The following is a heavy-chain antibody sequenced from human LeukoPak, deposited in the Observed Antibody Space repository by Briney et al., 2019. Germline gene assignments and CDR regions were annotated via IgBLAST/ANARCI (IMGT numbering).Heavy chain of an antibody. CDR1: GFTFSSYA. D-gene: IGHD6-13*01. J-gene: IGHJ4*02. CDR2: ISYDGSNK. CDR3: ARDLGVSSSWYYFDY. V-gene: IGHV3-30*04. Sequence: GRSLRFSCAASGFTFSSYAMHWVRQAPGKGLEWVAVISYDGSNKYYADSVKGRFTISRDNSKNTLYLQMNSLRAEDTAVYYCARDLGVSSSWYYFDYWGQGTLVTVSS.